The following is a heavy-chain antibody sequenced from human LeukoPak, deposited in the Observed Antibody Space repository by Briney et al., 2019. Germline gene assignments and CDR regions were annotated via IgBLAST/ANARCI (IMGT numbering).Heavy chain of an antibody. CDR2: ISWNSGSI. D-gene: IGHD2/OR15-2a*01. CDR3: AKDMWGSSMTFDY. J-gene: IGHJ4*02. Sequence: PGGSLRLSCAASGFTFDDYAMHWVRQAPGKGLEWVSGISWNSGSIGYADSVKGRFTISRDNAKNSLYLQMNSLRAEDTALYYCAKDMWGSSMTFDYWGQGTLVTVSS. CDR1: GFTFDDYA. V-gene: IGHV3-9*01.